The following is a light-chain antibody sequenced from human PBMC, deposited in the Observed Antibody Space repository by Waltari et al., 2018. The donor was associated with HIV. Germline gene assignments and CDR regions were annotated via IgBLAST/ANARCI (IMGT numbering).Light chain of an antibody. CDR3: SSYAGSNNVI. CDR2: EVS. CDR1: SSDVGGYRY. V-gene: IGLV2-8*01. J-gene: IGLJ2*01. Sequence: QSALAQPPSASVSPGQSVTISCTGTSSDVGGYRYFSWYQQHPGKAPKLMIYEVSKRPSGVPDRFSGSKSGNAASLTVSGLQAEDEADYYCSSYAGSNNVIFGGGTKLTVL.